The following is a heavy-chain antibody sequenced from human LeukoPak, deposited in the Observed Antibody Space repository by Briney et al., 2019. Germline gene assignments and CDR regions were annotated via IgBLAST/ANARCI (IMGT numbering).Heavy chain of an antibody. V-gene: IGHV1-69*05. D-gene: IGHD3-10*01. CDR3: ATDDGSATMAFYS. J-gene: IGHJ5*01. CDR2: IIPIFGTT. Sequence: SVKVSCKASGGTFSSYAFSWVRQAPGQGLEWMGGIIPIFGTTNYAEQFQGRVTITTDESTSTAYLDLSSLRSEDTAVYYCATDDGSATMAFYSWGQGTLVSVSS. CDR1: GGTFSSYA.